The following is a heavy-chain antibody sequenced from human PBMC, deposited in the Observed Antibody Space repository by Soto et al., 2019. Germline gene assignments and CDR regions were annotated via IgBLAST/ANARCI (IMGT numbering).Heavy chain of an antibody. CDR1: GGSISSSSYY. CDR2: IYYSGST. V-gene: IGHV4-61*05. J-gene: IGHJ5*02. D-gene: IGHD2-2*01. Sequence: SETLSLTCTVSGGSISSSSYYWSWIRQPPGKGLEWIGYIYYSGSTNYNPSLKSRVTISVDTSKNQFSLKLSSVTAADTAVYYCARLGYCSSTSCYDWFDPWGQGTLVTVSS. CDR3: ARLGYCSSTSCYDWFDP.